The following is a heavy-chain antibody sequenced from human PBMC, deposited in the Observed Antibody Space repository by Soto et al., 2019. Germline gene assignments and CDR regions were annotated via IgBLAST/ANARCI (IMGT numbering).Heavy chain of an antibody. V-gene: IGHV3-23*01. Sequence: GSLRLSCAASGFTFSSYAMSWVRQAPGKGLEWVSAISGSGDSTYYADSVKGRFTISRDNSKNMLFLQINSLRDDDSAVYYCAKRPASIITFDYWGQGTPVTVSS. CDR2: ISGSGDST. D-gene: IGHD2-2*01. CDR1: GFTFSSYA. J-gene: IGHJ4*02. CDR3: AKRPASIITFDY.